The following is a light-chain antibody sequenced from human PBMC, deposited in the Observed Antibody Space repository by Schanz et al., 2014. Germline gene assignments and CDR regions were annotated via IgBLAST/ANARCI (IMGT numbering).Light chain of an antibody. CDR1: SSDVGGYNY. CDR2: DVS. J-gene: IGLJ2*01. Sequence: QFALTQPASVSGSPGQSITISCTGTSSDVGGYNYVSWYQQHPGKAPRLMISDVSKRPSGVPDRFSGSKSGNTAYLTISGLQAEDEADYYCCSYAGRSHVGIGGGTKLTVL. V-gene: IGLV2-11*01. CDR3: CSYAGRSHVG.